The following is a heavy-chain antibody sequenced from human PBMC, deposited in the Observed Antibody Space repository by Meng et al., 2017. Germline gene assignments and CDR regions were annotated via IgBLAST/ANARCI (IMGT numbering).Heavy chain of an antibody. CDR2: IYYSGST. Sequence: SETLSLTCTVSGGSISSYYWSWIRQPPGKGLEWIGYIYYSGSTNYNPSLKSRVTISVDTSKNQFSLKLSSVTAADTAVYYCARVIYYDARSAFDIWGQGTMVTVS. CDR1: GGSISSYY. J-gene: IGHJ3*02. V-gene: IGHV4-59*01. D-gene: IGHD4/OR15-4a*01. CDR3: ARVIYYDARSAFDI.